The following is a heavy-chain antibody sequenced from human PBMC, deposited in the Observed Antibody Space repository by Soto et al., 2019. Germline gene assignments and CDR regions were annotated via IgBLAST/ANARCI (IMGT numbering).Heavy chain of an antibody. CDR2: IKSKTDGGTT. Sequence: EVQLVESGGGLVKPGGSLRLSCAASGFTFSNAWMNWVRQAPGKGLEWVGRIKSKTDGGTTDYAAPVKGRFTISRDDSKNTLYLQMNSLKTEDTAVYYCTTDLLNYDYVWGSYRHDYWGQGTLVTVSS. V-gene: IGHV3-15*07. CDR1: GFTFSNAW. D-gene: IGHD3-16*02. CDR3: TTDLLNYDYVWGSYRHDY. J-gene: IGHJ4*02.